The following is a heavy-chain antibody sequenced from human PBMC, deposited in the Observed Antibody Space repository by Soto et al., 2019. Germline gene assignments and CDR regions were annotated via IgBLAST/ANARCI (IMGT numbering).Heavy chain of an antibody. Sequence: PSETLSLTCAVYGGSFSGYYWSWIRQPPGKGLEWIGEINHSGSTKYNPSLKSRVTISVDTSKNQFSLKLSSVTAADTAVYYCARDGDSYGSGWFDPWGQGTMVTVSS. D-gene: IGHD5-18*01. CDR1: GGSFSGYY. CDR3: ARDGDSYGSGWFDP. J-gene: IGHJ5*02. V-gene: IGHV4-34*01. CDR2: INHSGST.